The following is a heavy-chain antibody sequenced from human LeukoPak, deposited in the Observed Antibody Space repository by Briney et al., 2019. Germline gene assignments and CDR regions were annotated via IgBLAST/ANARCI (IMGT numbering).Heavy chain of an antibody. Sequence: PGGSLRLSCAASRFRFASYGMHWVRQAPGKGLEWVAYIRYDGSDKYYADSVKGRFTISRDNSKNTLSLQITTLRPDDTAIYYCARDTSVGAAYFDVWGQGALVAVSS. D-gene: IGHD2-15*01. CDR1: RFRFASYG. CDR2: IRYDGSDK. J-gene: IGHJ4*02. V-gene: IGHV3-30*02. CDR3: ARDTSVGAAYFDV.